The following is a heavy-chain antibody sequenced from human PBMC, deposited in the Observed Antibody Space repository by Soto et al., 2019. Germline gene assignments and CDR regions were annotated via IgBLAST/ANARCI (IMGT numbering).Heavy chain of an antibody. Sequence: GGSLRLSCAASGFTFSSYAMSWVRQAPGKGLEWVSAISGSGGSTYYADSVKGRFTISRDNSKNTLYLQMNGLRAEDTAVYYCAKDIRSLYGLGITYPLNWFDPWGQGTLVTVSS. J-gene: IGHJ5*02. V-gene: IGHV3-23*01. CDR2: ISGSGGST. CDR3: AKDIRSLYGLGITYPLNWFDP. D-gene: IGHD3-10*01. CDR1: GFTFSSYA.